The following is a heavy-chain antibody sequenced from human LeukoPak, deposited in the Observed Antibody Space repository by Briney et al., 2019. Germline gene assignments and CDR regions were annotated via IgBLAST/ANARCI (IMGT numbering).Heavy chain of an antibody. CDR2: IYYSGST. V-gene: IGHV4-39*07. D-gene: IGHD3-10*01. J-gene: IGHJ6*03. CDR3: ARGLNGITMVRGVARQAYYYYYMDV. CDR1: GGSISSSSYY. Sequence: SETLSLTCTVSGGSISSSSYYWGWIRQPPGKGLEWIGSIYYSGSTYYNPSLKSRVTISVDTSKNQFSLKLSSVTAADTAVYYCARGLNGITMVRGVARQAYYYYYMDVWGKGTTVTVSS.